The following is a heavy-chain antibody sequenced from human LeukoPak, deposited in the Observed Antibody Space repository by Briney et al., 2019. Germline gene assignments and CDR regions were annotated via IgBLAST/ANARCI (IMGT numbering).Heavy chain of an antibody. CDR1: GFAFSTYA. V-gene: IGHV4-4*07. J-gene: IGHJ4*02. Sequence: PGGSLRLSCAASGFAFSTYAMSWIRQPAGKGLEWIGRIYISGSTNYNPSLKSRVTMSVDTSKNQFSLKLSSVTAADTAVYYCARDIDYDSSGEDYWGQGTLVTVSS. CDR3: ARDIDYDSSGEDY. CDR2: IYISGST. D-gene: IGHD3-22*01.